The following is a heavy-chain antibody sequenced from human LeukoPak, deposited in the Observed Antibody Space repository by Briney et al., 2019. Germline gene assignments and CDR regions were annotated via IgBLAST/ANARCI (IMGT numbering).Heavy chain of an antibody. D-gene: IGHD3-10*01. CDR2: IRGSGGST. CDR1: GFTFSSYA. J-gene: IGHJ4*02. Sequence: PGGSLRLSCAASGFTFSSYAMSWVRQAPGKGLEWVSTIRGSGGSTHYADSVNGRFTISRDSSKNTLHLQMNSLRVEDTAVYYCAKDMVRGVIQSAFDFWGQGTLVTVSS. V-gene: IGHV3-23*01. CDR3: AKDMVRGVIQSAFDF.